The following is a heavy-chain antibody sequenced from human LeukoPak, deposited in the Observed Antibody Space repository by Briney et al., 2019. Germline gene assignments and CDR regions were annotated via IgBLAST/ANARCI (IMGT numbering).Heavy chain of an antibody. V-gene: IGHV3-7*03. CDR3: AKGHYYGSGSLDY. Sequence: PGGSLRLSCEGSAFIFSGHWMNWVRQTPGKGLEWVASIKEDGSERQYVDSVKGRFSISRDNTKGSLFLQLNSLRAEDTAVYYCAKGHYYGSGSLDYWGQGTLVTVSS. CDR1: AFIFSGHW. CDR2: IKEDGSER. D-gene: IGHD3-10*01. J-gene: IGHJ4*02.